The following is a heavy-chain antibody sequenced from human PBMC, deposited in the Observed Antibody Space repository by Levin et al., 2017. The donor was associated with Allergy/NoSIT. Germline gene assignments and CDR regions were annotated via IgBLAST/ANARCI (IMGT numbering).Heavy chain of an antibody. CDR2: ISVSGANK. V-gene: IGHV3-23*01. CDR3: AMTPSGTYYGRFDY. J-gene: IGHJ4*02. Sequence: LSLTCAASGVPFTNYDMNWVRQIPGKGLEWVATISVSGANKYYADSVKGRFTISKDDSKNTLYLQMNSLRADDTALFYCAMTPSGTYYGRFDYWGQGTPV. CDR1: GVPFTNYD. D-gene: IGHD3-10*01.